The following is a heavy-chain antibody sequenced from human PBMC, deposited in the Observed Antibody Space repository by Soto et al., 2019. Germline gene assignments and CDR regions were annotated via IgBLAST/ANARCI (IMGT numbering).Heavy chain of an antibody. D-gene: IGHD6-13*01. Sequence: PGESLKISCKGSGYSFTSYWIGWVRQMPGKGLEWMGIIYPGDSDTRYSPSFQGQVTISADKSSSAAYLQWSSLKASDTATYYCARNALVNEIAAAGTYYYYYYGMDVWGQGTTVTVSS. CDR3: ARNALVNEIAAAGTYYYYYYGMDV. J-gene: IGHJ6*02. V-gene: IGHV5-51*01. CDR1: GYSFTSYW. CDR2: IYPGDSDT.